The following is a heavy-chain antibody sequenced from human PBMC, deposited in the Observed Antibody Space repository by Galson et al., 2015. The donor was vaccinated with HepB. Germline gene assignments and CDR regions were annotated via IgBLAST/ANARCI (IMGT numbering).Heavy chain of an antibody. Sequence: SLRLSCAGSGFTVGDYPMRWFRQAPGRGLEWVGFTRTRPEGATTEYAASVKDRFTISRDDSKNIAYLQMNRLKTEDTALYYCTRDERKYSSSWYYWGRGTLVTVSS. CDR1: GFTVGDYP. D-gene: IGHD6-13*01. V-gene: IGHV3-49*03. J-gene: IGHJ4*02. CDR2: TRTRPEGATT. CDR3: TRDERKYSSSWYY.